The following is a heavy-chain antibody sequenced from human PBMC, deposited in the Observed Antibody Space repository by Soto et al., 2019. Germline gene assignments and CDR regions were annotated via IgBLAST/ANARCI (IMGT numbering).Heavy chain of an antibody. J-gene: IGHJ2*01. CDR1: GFTFSSYW. CDR2: LKSDGSST. V-gene: IGHV3-74*01. Sequence: EVQLVESGGGLVQPGGSLRLACAASGFTFSSYWMHWVRQAPGKGLVWVSRLKSDGSSTYYADSVKGRFTISRDNAKNTLYLQMNSLRAEDTAVYYCARAKGSWYFDLWGRGTLVTVSS. CDR3: ARAKGSWYFDL.